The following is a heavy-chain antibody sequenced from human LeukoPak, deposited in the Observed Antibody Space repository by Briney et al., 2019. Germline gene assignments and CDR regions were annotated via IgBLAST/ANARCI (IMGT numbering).Heavy chain of an antibody. V-gene: IGHV4-4*02. J-gene: IGHJ4*02. CDR3: ARGTITTVTDS. D-gene: IGHD4-17*01. Sequence: SETLSLTCAIPGGSISSSNWWTWVRQPPGKGLEWVGEIYLRGNTNYNPSLESRVPISVAESKTQLSLRLESVTAADTAVYYCARGTITTVTDSWGPGTLVTVSS. CDR1: GGSISSSNW. CDR2: IYLRGNT.